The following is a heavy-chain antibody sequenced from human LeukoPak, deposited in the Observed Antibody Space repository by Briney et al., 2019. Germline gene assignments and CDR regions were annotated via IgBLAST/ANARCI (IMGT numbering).Heavy chain of an antibody. CDR2: INHSGST. CDR3: ASRYVILTPGSYNWFDP. CDR1: GGSFSGYY. V-gene: IGHV4-34*01. D-gene: IGHD3-9*01. J-gene: IGHJ5*02. Sequence: SETLSLTCAVYGGSFSGYYWSWIRQPPGKGLEWIGEINHSGSTNYNPSLKSRVTISVDTSKNQFSLKLSSVTAADTAVYYCASRYVILTPGSYNWFDPWGQGTLVTVSS.